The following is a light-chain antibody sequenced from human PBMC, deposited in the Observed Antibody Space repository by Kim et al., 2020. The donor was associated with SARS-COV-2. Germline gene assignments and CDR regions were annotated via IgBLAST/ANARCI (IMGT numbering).Light chain of an antibody. CDR2: EDN. V-gene: IGLV6-57*04. Sequence: NFMLTQPHSVSESPGKTVTISCTRSSGSIASNYVQWYQQRPGSAPTTVIYEDNQRPSEVPDRFSGSIDSSSNSASLTISGLKTEDEADYYCQSYDSSNHEVFGGGTQLTVL. CDR3: QSYDSSNHEV. J-gene: IGLJ2*01. CDR1: SGSIASNY.